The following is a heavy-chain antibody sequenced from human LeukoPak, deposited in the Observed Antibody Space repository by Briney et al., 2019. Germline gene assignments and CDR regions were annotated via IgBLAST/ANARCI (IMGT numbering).Heavy chain of an antibody. J-gene: IGHJ6*03. V-gene: IGHV1-2*02. D-gene: IGHD3-10*01. CDR1: GYTFTGYY. CDR2: INPNSGGT. Sequence: ASVKVSCKASGYTFTGYYMHWVRQAPGQGLEWMGWINPNSGGTNYAQKFQGRVTMTRDTSISTAYMELSRLRSDDTAVYYCASAYGSGSFALYYYYYMDVWGKGTTVTISS. CDR3: ASAYGSGSFALYYYYYMDV.